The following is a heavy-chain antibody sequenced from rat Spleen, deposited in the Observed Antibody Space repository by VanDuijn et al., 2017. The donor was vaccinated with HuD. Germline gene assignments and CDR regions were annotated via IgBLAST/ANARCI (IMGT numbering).Heavy chain of an antibody. CDR1: GFSLTSYG. D-gene: IGHD1-10*01. CDR2: IWGDGST. Sequence: QVQMKETGPGLVQTTQTLSMTCTVSGFSLTSYGVHWVRQAPGKGLEWMGIIWGDGSTNYNSALKSRLSISRDTSKSQVFLTMNSLQTDDTAIYYCAMQLHSWGQGVMVTVSS. J-gene: IGHJ2*01. V-gene: IGHV2-77*01. CDR3: AMQLHS.